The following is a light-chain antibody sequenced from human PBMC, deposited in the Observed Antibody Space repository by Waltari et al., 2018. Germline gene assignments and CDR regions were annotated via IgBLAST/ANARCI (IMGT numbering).Light chain of an antibody. CDR3: QALGTGAWV. V-gene: IGLV3-1*01. CDR1: ILGNKY. CDR2: QDT. Sequence: SFELTQPPSVSMSPGQTASITCSGDILGNKYASWYQHKPGQSPLLVIYQDTKRPSGIPERFSGSKSGNAATLTISGTQAMDEADYYCQALGTGAWVFGGWTKLTVL. J-gene: IGLJ3*02.